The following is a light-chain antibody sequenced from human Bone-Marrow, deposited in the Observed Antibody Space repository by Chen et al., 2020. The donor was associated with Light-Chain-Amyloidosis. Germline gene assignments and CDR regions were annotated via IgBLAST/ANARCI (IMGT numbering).Light chain of an antibody. J-gene: IGLJ2*01. V-gene: IGLV1-47*01. CDR3: ASWDDSLSGLL. CDR2: RNE. CDR1: RSNIGSNF. Sequence: QSVLTQPPSASGTPGQSVTISCSGSRSNIGSNFVSWYHQLPGMAPKLLIYRNERRPSGVPDRFSGSRSGTSASLAIRGLRSEDEADYSCASWDDSLSGLLFGGGTKLTVL.